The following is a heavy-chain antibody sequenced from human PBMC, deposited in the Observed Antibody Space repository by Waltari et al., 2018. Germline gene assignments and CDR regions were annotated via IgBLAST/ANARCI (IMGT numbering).Heavy chain of an antibody. CDR3: ARVAAAGLYYYYYGMDV. D-gene: IGHD6-13*01. Sequence: QVQLVQSGAEVKKPGSSVKVSCKASGGTFSSYAISWVRQAPGQGLEWMGGIIPIFGTANYEQKFQGRVTITADESTSTAYMELSSLRSEDTAVYYCARVAAAGLYYYYYGMDVWGQGTTVTVSS. V-gene: IGHV1-69*01. CDR1: GGTFSSYA. CDR2: IIPIFGTA. J-gene: IGHJ6*02.